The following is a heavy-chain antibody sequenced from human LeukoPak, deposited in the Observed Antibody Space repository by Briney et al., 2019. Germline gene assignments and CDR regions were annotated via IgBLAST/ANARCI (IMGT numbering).Heavy chain of an antibody. J-gene: IGHJ1*01. D-gene: IGHD3-22*01. V-gene: IGHV3-30*02. CDR1: GFTFNNYG. CDR2: IRYDGTSE. Sequence: PGGSPRLSCGASGFTFNNYGMLWVRQAPGKGLGWVACIRYDGTSEYYADSVKGRFTIPRDNSKNTLFLQMNSLRPEDTAVYYCAKDSDYDSSGYSSGYFQHWGQGTLVTVSS. CDR3: AKDSDYDSSGYSSGYFQH.